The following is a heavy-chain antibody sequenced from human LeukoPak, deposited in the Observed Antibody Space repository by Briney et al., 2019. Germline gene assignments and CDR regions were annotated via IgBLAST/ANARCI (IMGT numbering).Heavy chain of an antibody. CDR3: ARDQDIVVVPAAIGGGLFDY. V-gene: IGHV3-30-3*01. D-gene: IGHD2-2*02. CDR2: ISYDGSNK. Sequence: GGSQRLSCAASGFTFSSYAMHWVRQAPGKGLEWVAVISYDGSNKYYADSVKGRFTISRDNSKNTLYLQMNSLRAEDTAVYYCARDQDIVVVPAAIGGGLFDYWGQGTLVTVSS. CDR1: GFTFSSYA. J-gene: IGHJ4*02.